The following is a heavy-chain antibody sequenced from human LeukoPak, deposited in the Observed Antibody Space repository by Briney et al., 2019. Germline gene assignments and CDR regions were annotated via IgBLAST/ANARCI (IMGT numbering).Heavy chain of an antibody. J-gene: IGHJ6*02. CDR1: GFTFSSYA. V-gene: IGHV3-23*01. Sequence: GGSLRLSCAASGFTFSSYAMSWVRQAPGKGLEWVLAVSGSGGNTYYADSVKGRFTISRDLQMNSLRAEDTALYYCAKGLTAAGTSRGMDVWGQGTTVTVSS. D-gene: IGHD6-13*01. CDR2: VSGSGGNT. CDR3: AKGLTAAGTSRGMDV.